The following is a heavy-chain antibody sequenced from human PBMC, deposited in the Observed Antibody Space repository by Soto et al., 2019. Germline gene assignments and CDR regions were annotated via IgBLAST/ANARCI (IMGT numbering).Heavy chain of an antibody. CDR3: ARVSKDFVVVVAAIGDAFDI. J-gene: IGHJ3*02. D-gene: IGHD2-15*01. V-gene: IGHV1-69*13. CDR1: GGTFSSYA. CDR2: IIPIFGTA. Sequence: SVKVSCKASGGTFSSYAISWVRQAPGQGLEWMGGIIPIFGTANYAQKFQGRVTITADESTSTAYMELSSLRSEDTAVYYCARVSKDFVVVVAAIGDAFDIWGQGTMVTVSS.